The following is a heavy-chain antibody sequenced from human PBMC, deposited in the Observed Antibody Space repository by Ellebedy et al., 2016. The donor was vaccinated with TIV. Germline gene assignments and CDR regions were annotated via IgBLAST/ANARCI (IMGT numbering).Heavy chain of an antibody. D-gene: IGHD3-10*01. J-gene: IGHJ6*02. V-gene: IGHV4-30-4*08. CDR2: IYYSGST. CDR3: ARALPGRSGSYYRDYYYGMDV. Sequence: SWVRQAPGKGLEWIGYIYYSGSTYYNPSLKSRVTISVDTSKNQFSLKLSSVTAADTAVYYCARALPGRSGSYYRDYYYGMDVWGQGTTVTVSS.